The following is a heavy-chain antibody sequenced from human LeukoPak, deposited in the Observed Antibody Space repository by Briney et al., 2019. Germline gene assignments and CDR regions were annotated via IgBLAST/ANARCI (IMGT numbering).Heavy chain of an antibody. V-gene: IGHV3-30*02. CDR1: GFTFSSHG. Sequence: PGGSLRLPCAASGFTFSSHGMHWARQAPGKGLEWVAFIRYDGSNKHYADSVNGRFTISRDNSKNTLYLQMNSLRAEDTAVYYCAKGAHPLDIVVVPAVTPWGQGTLVTVSS. CDR2: IRYDGSNK. J-gene: IGHJ5*02. CDR3: AKGAHPLDIVVVPAVTP. D-gene: IGHD2-2*03.